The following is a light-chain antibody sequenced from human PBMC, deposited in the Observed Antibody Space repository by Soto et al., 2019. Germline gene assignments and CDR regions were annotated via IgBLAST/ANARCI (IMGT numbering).Light chain of an antibody. CDR3: CSFTITKTYG. CDR1: SSDVGAHNF. Sequence: QSALTQPASVSGSPGQSIAISCTGSSSDVGAHNFVSWYQQHPGKAPKLIIYDVNNRPSGVSNRFSGSKSGDTASLTISGLQAEDEADYYCCSFTITKTYGFGTGTKVTVL. CDR2: DVN. V-gene: IGLV2-14*01. J-gene: IGLJ1*01.